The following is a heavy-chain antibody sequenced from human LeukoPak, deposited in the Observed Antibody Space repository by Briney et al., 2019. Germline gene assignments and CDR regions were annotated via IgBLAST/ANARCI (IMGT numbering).Heavy chain of an antibody. CDR3: ARHGRGGYIYGVDF. CDR1: GYSFTNFW. D-gene: IGHD5-18*01. J-gene: IGHJ4*02. Sequence: GESLKISCMGSGYSFTNFWIGWVRQMPGKGLEWMGIIYPSDSDTRYSPSFRGQVTISADKSINTAYLQWSSLKASDTAVYYCARHGRGGYIYGVDFWGQGTLVTVSS. CDR2: IYPSDSDT. V-gene: IGHV5-51*01.